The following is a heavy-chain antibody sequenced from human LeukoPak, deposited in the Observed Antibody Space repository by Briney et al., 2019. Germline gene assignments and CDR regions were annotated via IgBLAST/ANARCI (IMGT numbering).Heavy chain of an antibody. CDR1: GFTFSSYE. Sequence: GGSLRLSCAASGFTFSSYEINWVRQAPGKGLEWVSYISSSGSTIYYADSVKGRFTISRDNAKNSLHLQMNSLRAEDTAVYYCARGRGDYFDYWGQGTLVTVSS. CDR2: ISSSGSTI. CDR3: ARGRGDYFDY. J-gene: IGHJ4*02. D-gene: IGHD3-16*01. V-gene: IGHV3-48*03.